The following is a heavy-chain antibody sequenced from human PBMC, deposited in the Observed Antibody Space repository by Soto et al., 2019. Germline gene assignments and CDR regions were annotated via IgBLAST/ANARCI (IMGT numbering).Heavy chain of an antibody. Sequence: EVQLSASGGDLVQPGGSLRLSCAASGFTFSSYLMGWLRQAPGKGLEWVSGISQNSGSKYYIESVKGRFTISRDNSKNTLFLQMNTLRVEDTAIYYCASYRWVTYSYFHYWGQGTTVTVSS. V-gene: IGHV3-23*01. CDR1: GFTFSSYL. CDR2: ISQNSGSK. CDR3: ASYRWVTYSYFHY. D-gene: IGHD3-16*02. J-gene: IGHJ4*02.